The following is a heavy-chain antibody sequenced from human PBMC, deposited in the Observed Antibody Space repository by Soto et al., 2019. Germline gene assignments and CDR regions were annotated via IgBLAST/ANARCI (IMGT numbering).Heavy chain of an antibody. J-gene: IGHJ3*01. V-gene: IGHV3-23*01. CDR2: ISGGGDGT. D-gene: IGHD2-8*01. CDR1: GFTFYNYA. CDR3: AKKGLGSLATYCTTGDCHYAFDV. Sequence: GGSLRLSCAASGFTFYNYAMNWVRQAPGKGLEWVSTISGGGDGTYYADSVKGRFTISRDNSRNTVYPQMNSLRAEDTAVYYCAKKGLGSLATYCTTGDCHYAFDVWGQGTLVTVSS.